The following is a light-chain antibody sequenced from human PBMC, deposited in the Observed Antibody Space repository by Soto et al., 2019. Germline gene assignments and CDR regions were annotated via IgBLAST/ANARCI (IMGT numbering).Light chain of an antibody. CDR1: SSDAGVYTY. J-gene: IGLJ1*01. Sequence: QSVLTQPASVSGSPRQSITISCTGASSDAGVYTYVSWYQQHPGKAPKLMIYEVNHRPPGVSNRFSGSKSGNTASLSISRLQAEDAADYYCSSCTSSSTLYVFGPGTKLTVL. CDR3: SSCTSSSTLYV. V-gene: IGLV2-14*01. CDR2: EVN.